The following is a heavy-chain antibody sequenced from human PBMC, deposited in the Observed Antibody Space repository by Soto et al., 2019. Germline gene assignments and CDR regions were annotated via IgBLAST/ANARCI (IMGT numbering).Heavy chain of an antibody. J-gene: IGHJ6*02. Sequence: ASVKVCCKASGYTFTSYARQWVRQATGQRLEWMGWITAGNGNTKYSQKFQGRVTITRDTSANTAYMELRNLRSDDTAVYYCARDPYHVLMVNAPNLYGMDVWGQGTTVTVSS. CDR2: ITAGNGNT. CDR3: ARDPYHVLMVNAPNLYGMDV. D-gene: IGHD2-8*01. V-gene: IGHV1-3*01. CDR1: GYTFTSYA.